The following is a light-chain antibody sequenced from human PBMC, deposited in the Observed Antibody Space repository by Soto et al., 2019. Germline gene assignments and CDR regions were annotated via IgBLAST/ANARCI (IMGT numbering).Light chain of an antibody. V-gene: IGKV3D-20*02. CDR3: QQRSDWPPLT. CDR2: GAS. CDR1: QSVSNNY. Sequence: EIVLTQSPGTVSLSPGARATLSCRASQSVSNNYLAWYQQKPGQAPRLLIYGASSRATGIPDRFSGTGSGTDFTLTISSLEPEDFAVYYGQQRSDWPPLTFGGGTKVDIK. J-gene: IGKJ4*01.